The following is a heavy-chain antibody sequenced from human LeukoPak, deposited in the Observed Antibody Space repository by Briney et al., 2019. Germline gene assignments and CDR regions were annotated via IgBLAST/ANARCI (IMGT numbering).Heavy chain of an antibody. CDR2: IKQDGSEK. J-gene: IGHJ3*02. CDR1: EFTFSNYW. D-gene: IGHD2-21*01. Sequence: PGGSLRLSCEASEFTFSNYWIHWVRQAPGKGLEWVANIKQDGSEKYYVDSVKGRFSISRDNARNSLHLQMNSLRAEDTAVYYCARDCGILRIDCGDSLDIWGQGTMVTVSS. CDR3: ARDCGILRIDCGDSLDI. V-gene: IGHV3-7*03.